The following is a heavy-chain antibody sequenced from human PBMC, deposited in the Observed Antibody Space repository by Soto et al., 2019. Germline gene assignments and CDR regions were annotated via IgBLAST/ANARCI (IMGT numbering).Heavy chain of an antibody. D-gene: IGHD6-6*01. CDR3: ARGQRGSSSEGYYYYYYMDV. Sequence: QVQLQQWGAGLLKPSETLSLTCAVYGGSFSGYYWSWIRQPPGKGLEWIGEINHSGSTNYNPSLKSRVTISVDTAKNQFSLKLSSVTAADTAVYYWARGQRGSSSEGYYYYYYMDVWGKGTTVTVSS. CDR1: GGSFSGYY. V-gene: IGHV4-34*01. CDR2: INHSGST. J-gene: IGHJ6*03.